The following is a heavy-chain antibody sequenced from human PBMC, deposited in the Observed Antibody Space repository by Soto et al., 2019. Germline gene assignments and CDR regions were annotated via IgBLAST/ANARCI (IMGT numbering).Heavy chain of an antibody. Sequence: SETLSLTCAVSGGSISSSNWWSWVRQPPGKGLEWIGEIYHSRSTNYNPSLKSRVTISVDKSKNQFSLKLSSVTAADTAVYYCARRDIVVVVAATHSSGWYFDYWGQGTLVTVSS. CDR3: ARRDIVVVVAATHSSGWYFDY. J-gene: IGHJ4*02. CDR1: GGSISSSNW. CDR2: IYHSRST. D-gene: IGHD2-15*01. V-gene: IGHV4-4*02.